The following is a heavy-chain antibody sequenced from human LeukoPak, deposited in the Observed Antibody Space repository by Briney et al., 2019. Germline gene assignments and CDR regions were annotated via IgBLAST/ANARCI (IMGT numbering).Heavy chain of an antibody. CDR1: GGSISSYY. J-gene: IGHJ3*02. CDR2: IYYSGST. Sequence: SETLSLTCTVSGGSISSYYWSWIRQPPGKGLEWIGYIYYSGSTNYNPSLKSRVTISVDTSKNQFSLKLSSVTAADTAVYYCARGVKGHIVGATDAFDIWGQGTMVTVSS. V-gene: IGHV4-59*01. CDR3: ARGVKGHIVGATDAFDI. D-gene: IGHD1-26*01.